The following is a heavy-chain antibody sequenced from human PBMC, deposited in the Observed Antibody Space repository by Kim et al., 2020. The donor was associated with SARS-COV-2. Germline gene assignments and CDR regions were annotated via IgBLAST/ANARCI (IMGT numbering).Heavy chain of an antibody. D-gene: IGHD3-10*01. CDR2: IRSKAYGGTT. CDR1: GFTFGDYA. J-gene: IGHJ4*02. CDR3: ARVSGSYPRFYFNY. V-gene: IGHV3-49*04. Sequence: GGSLRLSCTGSGFTFGDYAMSWVRQAPGKGLEWVSFIRSKAYGGTTEYAASVKGRFTLSRDDSKSIAYLQMSSLRTEDTAVYYCARVSGSYPRFYFNYWCQGTLVTVSS.